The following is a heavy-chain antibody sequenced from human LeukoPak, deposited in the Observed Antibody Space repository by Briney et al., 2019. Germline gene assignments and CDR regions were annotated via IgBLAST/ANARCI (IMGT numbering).Heavy chain of an antibody. J-gene: IGHJ4*02. CDR1: GGSISSGSYY. Sequence: PSETLSLTCTVSGGSISSGSYYWSWIRQPAGKGLEWIGRIYTSGSTNYNPSLKSRVTISVDTSKNQFSLKLSSVTAADTAVYYCAKNAWYCLDYWGQGTLVTVSS. CDR2: IYTSGST. V-gene: IGHV4-61*02. D-gene: IGHD6-13*01. CDR3: AKNAWYCLDY.